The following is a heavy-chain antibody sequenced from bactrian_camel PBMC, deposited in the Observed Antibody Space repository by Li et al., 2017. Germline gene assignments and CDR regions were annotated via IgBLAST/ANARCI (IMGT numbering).Heavy chain of an antibody. CDR3: AAAREAGRDVLLPDAYNY. V-gene: IGHV3S63*01. D-gene: IGHD6*01. Sequence: HVQLVESGGGLVQAGESLKLSCTASGFPFADYAMGWFRQAPGKEREGVSCVWRSGITTYYADSVKGRFTISRDNSKVTVYLQMSSLKPDDTAIYYCAAAREAGRDVLLPDAYNYWGQGTQVTVS. J-gene: IGHJ4*01. CDR2: VWRSGITT. CDR1: GFPFADYA.